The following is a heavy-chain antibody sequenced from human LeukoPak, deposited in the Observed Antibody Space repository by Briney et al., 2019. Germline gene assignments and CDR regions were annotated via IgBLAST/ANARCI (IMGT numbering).Heavy chain of an antibody. CDR1: GGSISSYY. J-gene: IGHJ4*02. CDR2: VYTSGST. D-gene: IGHD3-16*01. CDR3: ARDGGGGKGFDY. V-gene: IGHV4-4*07. Sequence: SETLSLTCTVSGGSISSYYWSWIRQPAGKGLEWIGRVYTSGSTNYSPSLKSRVPMSVDTSKNQFSLKLTSVTAADTAVYYCARDGGGGKGFDYWGQGTLVTVSS.